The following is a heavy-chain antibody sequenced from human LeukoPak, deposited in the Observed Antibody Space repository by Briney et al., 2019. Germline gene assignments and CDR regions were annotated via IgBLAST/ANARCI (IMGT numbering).Heavy chain of an antibody. V-gene: IGHV3-53*01. CDR3: VRGFGSSVYISSFDY. CDR2: IYSGGDT. Sequence: GGSLRLSCAPSGFTVSSNYMSWVRQAPGKGLEWVSVIYSGGDTFYADSVKGRFTISRDNSENTLYLQMNSLRVEDTAVYYCVRGFGSSVYISSFDYWGQGTLVSVSS. D-gene: IGHD1-26*01. J-gene: IGHJ4*02. CDR1: GFTVSSNY.